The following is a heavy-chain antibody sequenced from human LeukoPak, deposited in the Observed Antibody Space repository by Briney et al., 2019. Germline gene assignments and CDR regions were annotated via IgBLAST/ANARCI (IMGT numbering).Heavy chain of an antibody. V-gene: IGHV4-59*01. CDR3: ARVGYYYDSSQTYYGMDV. J-gene: IGHJ6*02. Sequence: SETLSLTCTVSGGSISSYYWSWIRQPPGKGLEWIGYIYYSGSTNYNPSLKSRVIISVDTSKNQFSLKLSSVTAADTAVYYCARVGYYYDSSQTYYGMDVWGQGTTVTVSS. CDR2: IYYSGST. CDR1: GGSISSYY. D-gene: IGHD3-22*01.